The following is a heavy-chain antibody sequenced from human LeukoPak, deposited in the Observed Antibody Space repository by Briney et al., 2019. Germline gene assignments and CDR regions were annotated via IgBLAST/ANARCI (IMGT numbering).Heavy chain of an antibody. Sequence: PWETLSPTCTVSGGAIISSSFYWVWIRQPPGRGLEWIGSIYSSGSTYYNPSVNSRATISVDTSKKELSLELSSVTAADTSMYYCARLYYSDSAFDYWAKEPWSPSPQ. CDR3: ARLYYSDSAFDY. CDR2: IYSSGST. J-gene: IGHJ4*01. D-gene: IGHD3-10*01. V-gene: IGHV4-39*01. CDR1: GGAIISSSFY.